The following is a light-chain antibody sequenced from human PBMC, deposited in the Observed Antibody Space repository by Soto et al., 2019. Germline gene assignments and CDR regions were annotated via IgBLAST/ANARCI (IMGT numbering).Light chain of an antibody. CDR2: KAS. CDR1: QSISSW. V-gene: IGKV1-5*03. CDR3: QQYNSYLT. Sequence: DILMTQSPSTLSASVGDRVTITCRASQSISSWLAWYQQKPGKAPKLLIYKASTLESGVPSRFSGSGSGTEFTLTISILQPDDFATYYCQQYNSYLTFGQGTKLEIK. J-gene: IGKJ2*01.